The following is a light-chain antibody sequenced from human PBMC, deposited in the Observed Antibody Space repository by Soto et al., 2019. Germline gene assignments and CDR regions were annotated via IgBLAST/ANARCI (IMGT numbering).Light chain of an antibody. J-gene: IGKJ1*01. CDR2: DAS. CDR1: QSVSSQ. V-gene: IGKV3-11*01. Sequence: EIVLTQSPATLSLSPGERATLSCRASQSVSSQLAWYQHKPGQAPRLLIYDASNRSTRLPDRFSGSGSGTDFTLPISSLEPEDFAVYHCEQRVWPWTVGQGTKVDIK. CDR3: EQRVWPWT.